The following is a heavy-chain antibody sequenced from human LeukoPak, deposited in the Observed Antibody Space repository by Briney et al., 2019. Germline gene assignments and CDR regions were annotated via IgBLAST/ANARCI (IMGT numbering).Heavy chain of an antibody. CDR3: AKGRSGNYYTETYSDC. Sequence: GGSLRLSCAASGFMFDAYAMHWVRQAPGKGLEWVSGISWNGGSTGFADSVKGRFTISRDNAKNSLALHVNSLRAEDTALYFCAKGRSGNYYTETYSDCWGQGTLVTVSS. D-gene: IGHD1-26*01. V-gene: IGHV3-9*01. CDR1: GFMFDAYA. CDR2: ISWNGGST. J-gene: IGHJ4*02.